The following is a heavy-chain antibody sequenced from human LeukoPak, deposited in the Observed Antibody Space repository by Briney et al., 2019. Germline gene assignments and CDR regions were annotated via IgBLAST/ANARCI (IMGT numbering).Heavy chain of an antibody. Sequence: GGSLRLSCAASGFTFDDYAMHWVRQAPGKGLEWVSGISWNSGSIGYADSVKGRFTISRDNAKNSLYLQMNSLRAEDTALYYCASAYGGNSPGAFDIWGQGTMVTVSS. CDR3: ASAYGGNSPGAFDI. CDR2: ISWNSGSI. V-gene: IGHV3-9*01. J-gene: IGHJ3*02. CDR1: GFTFDDYA. D-gene: IGHD4-23*01.